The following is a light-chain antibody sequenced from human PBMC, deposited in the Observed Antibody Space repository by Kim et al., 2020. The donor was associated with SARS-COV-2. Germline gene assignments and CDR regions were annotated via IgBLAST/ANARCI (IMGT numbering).Light chain of an antibody. Sequence: GRSITSSCTGASSDVGGYDYVSWYQQHPGKAPNLMIYDVTNRPSGISDRFSGSKSGNTASLTISGLQAEDEADYFCSSYTSSTTLVFGTGTKVTVL. J-gene: IGLJ1*01. CDR2: DVT. CDR1: SSDVGGYDY. CDR3: SSYTSSTTLV. V-gene: IGLV2-14*03.